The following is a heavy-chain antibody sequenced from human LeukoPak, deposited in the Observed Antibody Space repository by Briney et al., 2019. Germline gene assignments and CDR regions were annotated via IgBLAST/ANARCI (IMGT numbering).Heavy chain of an antibody. CDR1: GFSFSSYA. CDR3: AKHPSPVFGGGSYFED. J-gene: IGHJ4*02. D-gene: IGHD3-16*01. V-gene: IGHV3-30*04. CDR2: ISYDGSNK. Sequence: PGRSLRLSCAASGFSFSSYAMHWVRQAPGRGLEWVALISYDGSNKKYADSVKGRFTISRDNSKNTLYLQMNSLTAEDTAVYYCAKHPSPVFGGGSYFEDWGQGTLVTVSS.